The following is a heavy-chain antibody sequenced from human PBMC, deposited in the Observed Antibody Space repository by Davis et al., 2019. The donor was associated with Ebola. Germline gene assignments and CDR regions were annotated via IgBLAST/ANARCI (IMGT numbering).Heavy chain of an antibody. J-gene: IGHJ6*02. CDR1: GFTFSSYS. CDR2: ISSSSSYI. D-gene: IGHD4-17*01. V-gene: IGHV3-21*01. Sequence: PGGSLRLSCAASGFTFSSYSMNWVRQAPGEGLEWVSSISSSSSYIYYADSVKGRFTISRDNAKNSLYLQMNSLRAEDTAVYYCARHDYGVVVGGMDVWGQGTTVTVSS. CDR3: ARHDYGVVVGGMDV.